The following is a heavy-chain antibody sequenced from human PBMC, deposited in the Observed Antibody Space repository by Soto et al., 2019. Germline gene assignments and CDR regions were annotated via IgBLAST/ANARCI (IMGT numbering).Heavy chain of an antibody. CDR1: GGTFSSYA. V-gene: IGHV1-69*01. J-gene: IGHJ6*02. CDR3: ARSQGSSTSLEIYYYYYYGMDV. D-gene: IGHD2-2*01. CDR2: IIPISDTT. Sequence: QVQLVQSGAEVKKPGSSVKVSCKASGGTFSSYAISWVRQAPGQGLEWMGGIIPISDTTNYAQKFQGRVTITADESTSTAYMELSSLRSEDTAVYYCARSQGSSTSLEIYYYYYYGMDVCGQRTTVTVSS.